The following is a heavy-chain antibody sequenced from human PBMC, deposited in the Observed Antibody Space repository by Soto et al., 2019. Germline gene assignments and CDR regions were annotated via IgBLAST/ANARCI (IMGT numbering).Heavy chain of an antibody. CDR2: IYYSGTS. D-gene: IGHD5-18*01. Sequence: SETLSLTCTVSGGSISSGDHYWTWIRQPPGKGLEWIGHIYYSGTSYYNPSLKSRVTISVDTSKNQFSLKLSSVTATDTAVYYCATYRRGFSLKFDPWGQGTLVTVSS. V-gene: IGHV4-30-4*01. CDR1: GGSISSGDHY. CDR3: ATYRRGFSLKFDP. J-gene: IGHJ5*02.